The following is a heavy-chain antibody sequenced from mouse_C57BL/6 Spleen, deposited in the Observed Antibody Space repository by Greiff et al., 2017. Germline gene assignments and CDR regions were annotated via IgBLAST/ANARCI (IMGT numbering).Heavy chain of an antibody. CDR1: GYSFTGYY. CDR2: INPSTGGT. D-gene: IGHD3-2*02. CDR3: ARERQLRLHWFAY. V-gene: IGHV1-42*01. J-gene: IGHJ3*01. Sequence: EVKLMESGPELVKPGASVKLSCKASGYSFTGYYMNWVKQSPEKSLEWIGEINPSTGGTTYNQKFKAKATLTVDKSSSTAYMQLKSLTSEDSAVYYCARERQLRLHWFAYWGQGTLVTVSA.